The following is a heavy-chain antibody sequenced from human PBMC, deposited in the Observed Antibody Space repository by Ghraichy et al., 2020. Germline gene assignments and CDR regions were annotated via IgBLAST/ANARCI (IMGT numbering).Heavy chain of an antibody. Sequence: SETLSLTCAVLGESFSGYQWNWLRQTPGKGPEWIGEINHSGTRNYNPSLKSRVTISVDTSKRQFSLKLRSVTAADTAVYYCARGGVVPAAIWNHFDYWGRGTLVSVSS. CDR1: GESFSGYQ. CDR2: INHSGTR. V-gene: IGHV4-34*01. J-gene: IGHJ4*02. CDR3: ARGGVVPAAIWNHFDY. D-gene: IGHD2-2*02.